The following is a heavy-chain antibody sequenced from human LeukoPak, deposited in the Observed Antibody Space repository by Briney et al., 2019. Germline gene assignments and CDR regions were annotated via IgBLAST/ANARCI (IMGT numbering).Heavy chain of an antibody. J-gene: IGHJ4*02. CDR3: ARERSGSGNYYSPFDY. D-gene: IGHD3-10*01. Sequence: SETLSLTCTVSAGSISSYYWSWIRQPAGKGLELIGRFYSSGNTKYNPSLESRVTMSVDTSKNQFSLKLSSVTAADTAVYYCARERSGSGNYYSPFDYWGQGILVTVSS. CDR2: FYSSGNT. V-gene: IGHV4-4*07. CDR1: AGSISSYY.